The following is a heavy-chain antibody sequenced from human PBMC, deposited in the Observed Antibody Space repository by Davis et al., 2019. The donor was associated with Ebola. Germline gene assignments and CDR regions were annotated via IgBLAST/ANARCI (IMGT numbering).Heavy chain of an antibody. Sequence: PGGSLRLSCAASGFTFSSYWMSWVRQAPGKGLEWVSYISSSSSPIDYADSVKGRFTISRDNAKNSLYLQMNSLRAEDTAVYYCGSSMRGYSYGPRYFDLWGQGTLVTVSS. V-gene: IGHV3-48*04. J-gene: IGHJ5*02. CDR3: GSSMRGYSYGPRYFDL. CDR1: GFTFSSYW. CDR2: ISSSSSPI. D-gene: IGHD5-18*01.